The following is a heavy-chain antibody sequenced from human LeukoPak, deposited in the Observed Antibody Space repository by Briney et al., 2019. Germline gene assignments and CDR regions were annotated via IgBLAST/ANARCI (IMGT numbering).Heavy chain of an antibody. CDR3: AKDREGLSSGYDLEYFDY. CDR1: GFTFSSYA. CDR2: ISGGGGTT. J-gene: IGHJ4*02. D-gene: IGHD5-12*01. Sequence: GGSLRLSCAASGFTFSSYAMSWVRQAPGKGLEWVSAISGGGGTTYYADSVKGRFTISRDNSKNTLFMQMNSLRAEDTAVYYCAKDREGLSSGYDLEYFDYWGQGTLVTVSS. V-gene: IGHV3-23*01.